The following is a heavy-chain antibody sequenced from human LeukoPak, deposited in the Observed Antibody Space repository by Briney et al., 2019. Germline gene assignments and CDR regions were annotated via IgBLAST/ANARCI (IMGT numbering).Heavy chain of an antibody. CDR2: IIPIFGTA. CDR3: ARDPSTVTTPPHNWFDH. Sequence: GASVKVSCKAAGGTFSSYAISWVRQAPGQGLEWMGRIIPIFGTANYAQKFQGRVTITADKSTSTAYMELSSLRSEDTAVYYCARDPSTVTTPPHNWFDHWGQGTLVTVSS. V-gene: IGHV1-69*06. CDR1: GGTFSSYA. D-gene: IGHD4-11*01. J-gene: IGHJ5*02.